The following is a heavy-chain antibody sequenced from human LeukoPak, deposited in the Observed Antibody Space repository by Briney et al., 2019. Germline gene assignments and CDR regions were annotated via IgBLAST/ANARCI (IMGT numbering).Heavy chain of an antibody. CDR2: INPNSGGT. V-gene: IGHV1-2*02. CDR1: GYTFTRYY. J-gene: IGHJ6*02. CDR3: ARVGGGYYDSSGYYGGPLNYYYGMDV. Sequence: ASVKVSCKTSGYTFTRYYMHWVRQAPGQGLEWMGWINPNSGGTNYAQKFQGRVTMTRDTSISTAYMELSRLRSDDTAVYYCARVGGGYYDSSGYYGGPLNYYYGMDVWGQGTTVTVSS. D-gene: IGHD3-22*01.